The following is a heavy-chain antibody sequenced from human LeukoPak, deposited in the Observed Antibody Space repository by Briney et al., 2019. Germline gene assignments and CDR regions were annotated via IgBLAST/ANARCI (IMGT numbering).Heavy chain of an antibody. V-gene: IGHV1-2*02. D-gene: IGHD3-9*01. CDR3: AREGRHDILTGYQDY. J-gene: IGHJ4*02. Sequence: ASVKVTCKASGYIFTTYFIHWVRQAPGQGLEWMGWINPNNGDTNYVQKFQGRVTMTRDTSISTAYMELTRLRSDDTAVYYCAREGRHDILTGYQDYWGQGTLVTVSS. CDR2: INPNNGDT. CDR1: GYIFTTYF.